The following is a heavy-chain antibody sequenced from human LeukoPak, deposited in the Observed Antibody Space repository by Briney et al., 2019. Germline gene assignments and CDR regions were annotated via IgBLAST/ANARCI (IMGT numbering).Heavy chain of an antibody. Sequence: ETLSLACTVSGGSISGYYWSWVRQAPGKGLEWVANIKQDGSEKYYVNSVKGRFTISRDNAKNSLYLQMNSLRAEDTAVYYCARDPGCGGDCYFPTYFDYWGQGTLVTVSS. CDR1: GGSISGYY. V-gene: IGHV3-7*01. J-gene: IGHJ4*02. CDR2: IKQDGSEK. CDR3: ARDPGCGGDCYFPTYFDY. D-gene: IGHD2-21*02.